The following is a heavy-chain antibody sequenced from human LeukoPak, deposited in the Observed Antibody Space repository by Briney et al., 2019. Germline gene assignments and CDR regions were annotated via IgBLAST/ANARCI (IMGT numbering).Heavy chain of an antibody. D-gene: IGHD2-21*02. CDR3: ARELRRRVTAIGYGPREYYYYMDV. CDR2: INHSGST. CDR1: GGSFSGYY. J-gene: IGHJ6*03. V-gene: IGHV4-34*01. Sequence: SETLSLTCAVYGGSFSGYYWSWIRQPPGKGLEWIGEINHSGSTNYNPSLKSRVTISVDSSKNQFSLKLSSVTAADTAVYYCARELRRRVTAIGYGPREYYYYMDVWGKGTTVTISS.